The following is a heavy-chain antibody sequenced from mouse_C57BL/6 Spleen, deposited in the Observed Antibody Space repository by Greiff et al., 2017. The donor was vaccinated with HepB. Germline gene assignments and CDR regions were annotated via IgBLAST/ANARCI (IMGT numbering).Heavy chain of an antibody. CDR2: IDPSDSDT. Sequence: QVQLKQPGAELVRPGSSVKLSCKASGYTFTSYWMHWVKQRPIQGLEWIGNIDPSDSDTHYNQKFKDKATLAVDKSSSRAYMQLSSLTSEDSAVYYCARGGVGGRAYWGQGTLITVSA. V-gene: IGHV1-52*01. CDR1: GYTFTSYW. CDR3: ARGGVGGRAY. D-gene: IGHD1-1*01. J-gene: IGHJ3*01.